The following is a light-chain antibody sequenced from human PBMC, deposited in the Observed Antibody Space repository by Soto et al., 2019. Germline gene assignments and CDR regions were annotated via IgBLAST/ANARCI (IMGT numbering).Light chain of an antibody. J-gene: IGLJ2*01. CDR2: DVS. Sequence: QSALTQPRSVAGSPGQSVTISCTGTSSDVGGYNYVSWYQQHPGKAPKLTIYDVSKRPSGVPDRFSGSKSGNTASLTISGLQAEDDADYFCCSYAGSYTLGVFGGGTKLTVL. CDR1: SSDVGGYNY. V-gene: IGLV2-11*01. CDR3: CSYAGSYTLGV.